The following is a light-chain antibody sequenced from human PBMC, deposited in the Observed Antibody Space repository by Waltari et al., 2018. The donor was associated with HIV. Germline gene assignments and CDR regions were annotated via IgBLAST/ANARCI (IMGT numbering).Light chain of an antibody. Sequence: QSALTQPASVSGSPGQSLTISCTGTSSDVGSYHLVPWYQQHPGKAPKLMIYEGSKRPSGVSNRFSGSKSGNTASLTISGLQAEDEADYYCCSYAGSSTWVFGGGTKLTVL. J-gene: IGLJ3*02. CDR3: CSYAGSSTWV. CDR2: EGS. V-gene: IGLV2-23*01. CDR1: SSDVGSYHL.